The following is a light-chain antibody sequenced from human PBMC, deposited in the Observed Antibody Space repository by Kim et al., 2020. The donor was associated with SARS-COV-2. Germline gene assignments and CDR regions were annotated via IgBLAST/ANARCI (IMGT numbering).Light chain of an antibody. J-gene: IGKJ2*02. V-gene: IGKV3-20*01. CDR1: QSVANSY. CDR2: GAS. Sequence: EIVLTQSPGTLSLSPGERATLSCRASQSVANSYLAWYQQKPGQAPRLLIYGASSRATGIPDRFSGSGSGTDFTLTISRVEPEDFAVYYCQQYGSSPRTFGQGTKLEI. CDR3: QQYGSSPRT.